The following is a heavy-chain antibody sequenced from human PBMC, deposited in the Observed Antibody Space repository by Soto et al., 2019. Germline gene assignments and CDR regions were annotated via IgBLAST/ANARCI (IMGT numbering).Heavy chain of an antibody. Sequence: ASVKVSCKASGYTFTSYDINWVRQATGQGLEWMGWMNPNSGNTGYAQKFQGRVTITRDTSASTAYMELSSLRSEDTAVYYCARDLTSPIGDDYWGQGTLVTVSS. CDR1: GYTFTSYD. CDR3: ARDLTSPIGDDY. D-gene: IGHD2-21*02. CDR2: MNPNSGNT. J-gene: IGHJ4*02. V-gene: IGHV1-8*01.